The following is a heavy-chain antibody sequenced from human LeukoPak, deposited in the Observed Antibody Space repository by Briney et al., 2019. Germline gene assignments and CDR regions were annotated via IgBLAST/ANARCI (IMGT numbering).Heavy chain of an antibody. D-gene: IGHD3-10*01. CDR2: IIPIFGTA. CDR3: ARVIPPMGSGTPKSFDY. V-gene: IGHV1-69*05. CDR1: GGTLSGYA. J-gene: IGHJ4*02. Sequence: SVKVSCKASGGTLSGYAISWVRQAPGQGLEWMGGIIPIFGTANYAQKFQGRVTITTDESTSTVYMELSSLRSEDTAVYYCARVIPPMGSGTPKSFDYWGQGTLVTVSS.